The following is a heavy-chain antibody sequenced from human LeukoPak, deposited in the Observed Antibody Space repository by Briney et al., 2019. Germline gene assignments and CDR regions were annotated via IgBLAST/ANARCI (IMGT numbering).Heavy chain of an antibody. Sequence: GGSLRLSCAASGFTFSSYSMNWVRQAPGKGLESVSSISSSSSYMYSADSVKGRFTISRDNAKNSLYLQMNSLRAEDTAVYYCARMYYHDSSGYFDYWGQGTLVTVSS. CDR3: ARMYYHDSSGYFDY. CDR2: ISSSSSYM. V-gene: IGHV3-21*01. CDR1: GFTFSSYS. D-gene: IGHD3-22*01. J-gene: IGHJ4*02.